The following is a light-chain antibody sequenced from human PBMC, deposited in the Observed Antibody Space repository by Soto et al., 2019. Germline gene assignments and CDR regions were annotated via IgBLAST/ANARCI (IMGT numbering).Light chain of an antibody. J-gene: IGKJ1*01. V-gene: IGKV3-15*01. CDR2: GAS. CDR1: QSVNAN. CDR3: QQYNTWLWT. Sequence: EVVMTQSPATLSVSPGERATLSCRASQSVNANLAWYQQKPGQAPRLLIHGASNRATGIPARFSGSGFGTEFILTISRLQSEDFAVYYCQQYNTWLWTFGQETKVEI.